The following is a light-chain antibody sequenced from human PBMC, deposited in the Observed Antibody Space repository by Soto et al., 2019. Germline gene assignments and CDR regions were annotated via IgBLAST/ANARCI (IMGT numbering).Light chain of an antibody. J-gene: IGLJ2*01. CDR2: EAT. CDR3: CSYAGTSSHVV. CDR1: NSDVGSYNL. Sequence: QSVLTQPASVSGSPGQSITISCTGTNSDVGSYNLVSWYQQHPDKAPKLMIYEATKRPSGVSNRFSASKSGNTASLTVSGLQAEDEADYYCCSYAGTSSHVVFGGGTQLTVL. V-gene: IGLV2-23*01.